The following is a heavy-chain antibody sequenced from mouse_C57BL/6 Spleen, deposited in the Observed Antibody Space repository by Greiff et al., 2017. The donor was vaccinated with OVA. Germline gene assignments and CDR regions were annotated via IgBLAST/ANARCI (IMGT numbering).Heavy chain of an antibody. Sequence: VQLKQSGAELVRPGASVKLSCTASGFNIKDDYMHWVKQRPEQGLEWIGWIDPENGDTDYASKFQGKATITADTSSNTAYLQLSSLTSEDTAVYYCTTGLLPWFAYWGQGTLVTVSA. CDR1: GFNIKDDY. CDR2: IDPENGDT. V-gene: IGHV14-4*01. CDR3: TTGLLPWFAY. D-gene: IGHD1-1*01. J-gene: IGHJ3*01.